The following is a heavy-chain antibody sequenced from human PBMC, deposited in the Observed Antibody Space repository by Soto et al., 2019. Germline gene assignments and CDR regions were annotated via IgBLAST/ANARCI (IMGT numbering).Heavy chain of an antibody. V-gene: IGHV3-23*01. CDR2: ISGSGGST. CDR1: GFTFSSYA. D-gene: IGHD4-17*01. CDR3: ASFPSVTTHVADY. Sequence: EVQLLESGGGLVQPGGSLRLSCAASGFTFSSYAMSWVRQAPGKGLEWVSAISGSGGSTYYADSVKGRFTISRDNSKNTLYLQMNSLRAEDTAVYYCASFPSVTTHVADYWGQGTLVTVSS. J-gene: IGHJ4*02.